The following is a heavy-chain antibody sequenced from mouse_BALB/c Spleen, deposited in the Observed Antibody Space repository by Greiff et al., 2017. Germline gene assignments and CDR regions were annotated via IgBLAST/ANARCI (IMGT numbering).Heavy chain of an antibody. CDR3: ARMETGVANFDV. Sequence: VQLVESGPGLVQPSQSLSITCTVSGFSLTSYGVHWVRQSPGKGLEWLGVIWSGGSTDYNAAFISRLSISKDNSKSHVFFKMNSLQANDTAIYYCARMETGVANFDVWGAGTTVTVSS. J-gene: IGHJ1*01. V-gene: IGHV2-2*02. CDR1: GFSLTSYG. D-gene: IGHD1-1*01. CDR2: IWSGGST.